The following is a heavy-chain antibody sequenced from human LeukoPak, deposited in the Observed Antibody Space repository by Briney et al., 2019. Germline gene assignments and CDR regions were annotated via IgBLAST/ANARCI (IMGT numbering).Heavy chain of an antibody. CDR1: GGSISSSSYY. V-gene: IGHV4-39*07. CDR3: ARDRHYDSSGYS. D-gene: IGHD3-22*01. Sequence: KPSETLSLTCTVSGGSISSSSYYWRRIRQPPGKGLEWSGSIYYSGNTYYNTSLKSRVTISVDTSKNQFSLKLSSVTAADTAVYYCARDRHYDSSGYSWGQGTLVTVAS. J-gene: IGHJ5*02. CDR2: IYYSGNT.